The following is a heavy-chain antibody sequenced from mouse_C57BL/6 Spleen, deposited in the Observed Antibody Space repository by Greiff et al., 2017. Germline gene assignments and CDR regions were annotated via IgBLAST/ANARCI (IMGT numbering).Heavy chain of an antibody. Sequence: DVKLVESGPELVKPGASVKMSCKASGYTFTDYNMHWVKQSHGKSLEWIGNINPNNGGTSYNQKFKGKATLTVNKSSSTAYMELSSLTSQVTAVYYFENDLITTVVLDYWGQGTTLTVSS. CDR2: INPNNGGT. J-gene: IGHJ2*01. CDR1: GYTFTDYN. CDR3: ENDLITTVVLDY. V-gene: IGHV1-22*01. D-gene: IGHD1-1*01.